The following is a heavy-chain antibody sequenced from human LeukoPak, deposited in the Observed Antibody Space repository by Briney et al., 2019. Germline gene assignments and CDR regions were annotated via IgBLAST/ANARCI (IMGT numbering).Heavy chain of an antibody. D-gene: IGHD3-16*01. Sequence: ASVTVSFKASTNTFINNGISWVRQAPGQGGERMGWISVYNTYTTYAQKFQDRVNITKESYTRTAYMEIRSLTSDDTAIYYCARVRLVWGMETFDLCGQGPRVTVSS. CDR2: ISVYNTYT. J-gene: IGHJ3*01. CDR1: TNTFINNG. V-gene: IGHV1-18*01. CDR3: ARVRLVWGMETFDL.